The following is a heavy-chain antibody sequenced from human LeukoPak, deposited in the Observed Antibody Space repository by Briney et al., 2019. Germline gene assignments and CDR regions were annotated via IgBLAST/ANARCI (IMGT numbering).Heavy chain of an antibody. CDR2: INHSGDT. CDR3: ARGRHYCTNGVCYKMDWFDP. Sequence: SETLSLTCAVYGGSFSGYYWSWIRQPPGKGLEWVGEINHSGDTNYNSSLKSRVTISVDTSKNHFSLKLSSVTAADTAVYYCARGRHYCTNGVCYKMDWFDPWGQGTLVTVSS. J-gene: IGHJ5*02. V-gene: IGHV4-34*01. CDR1: GGSFSGYY. D-gene: IGHD2-8*01.